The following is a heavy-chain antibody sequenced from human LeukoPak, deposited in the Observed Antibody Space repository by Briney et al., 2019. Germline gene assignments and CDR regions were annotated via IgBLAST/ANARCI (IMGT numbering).Heavy chain of an antibody. Sequence: ASVKVSCKASGGTFSSYAISWVRQAPGQGLEWMGRIIPILGIANYAQKFQGRVTITADKSTSTAYMELSSLGSEDTAVYYCARDVVKTGASGGMDVWGQGTTVTVSS. D-gene: IGHD7-27*01. CDR3: ARDVVKTGASGGMDV. CDR1: GGTFSSYA. J-gene: IGHJ6*02. V-gene: IGHV1-69*04. CDR2: IIPILGIA.